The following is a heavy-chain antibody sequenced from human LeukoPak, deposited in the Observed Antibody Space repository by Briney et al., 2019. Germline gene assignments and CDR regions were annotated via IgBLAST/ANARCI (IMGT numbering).Heavy chain of an antibody. CDR1: GGSISSNKW. CDR3: ARAKYDSSGYYPEDY. J-gene: IGHJ4*02. V-gene: IGHV4-4*02. CDR2: IYHSGST. Sequence: SETLSLTCAVSGGSISSNKWWSWVRQPPGKGLEWIGEIYHSGSTNYNPSLKSRVTISVDTSKNQFSLKLSSVTAADTAVYYCARAKYDSSGYYPEDYWGQGTLVTVSS. D-gene: IGHD3-22*01.